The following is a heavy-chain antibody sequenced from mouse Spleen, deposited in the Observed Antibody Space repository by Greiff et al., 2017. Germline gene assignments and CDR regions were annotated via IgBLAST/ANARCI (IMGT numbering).Heavy chain of an antibody. D-gene: IGHD4-1*01. CDR2: ISSGGGNT. CDR3: ARSSGPYYFDY. V-gene: IGHV5-9*01. J-gene: IGHJ2*01. CDR1: GFTFSSYA. Sequence: DVMLVESGGGLVKLGGSLKLSCAASGFTFSSYAMSWVRQTPEKRLEWVATISSGGGNTYYPDSVKGRFTISRDNAKNTLYLQMSSLKSEDTAMYYCARSSGPYYFDYWGQGTTLTVSS.